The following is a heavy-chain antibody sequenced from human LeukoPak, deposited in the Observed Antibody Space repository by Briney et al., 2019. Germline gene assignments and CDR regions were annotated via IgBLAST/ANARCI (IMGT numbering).Heavy chain of an antibody. CDR2: INPNSGGT. J-gene: IGHJ4*02. CDR3: ARGRDRYCSSTSCRPFDY. V-gene: IGHV1-2*02. D-gene: IGHD2-2*01. Sequence: GASVTVSCKASGYTFTGYYMRWVRQAPGQGLEWMGWINPNSGGTNYAQKFQGRVTMTRDTSISTAYMELSRLRSDDTAVYYCARGRDRYCSSTSCRPFDYWGQGTLVTVSS. CDR1: GYTFTGYY.